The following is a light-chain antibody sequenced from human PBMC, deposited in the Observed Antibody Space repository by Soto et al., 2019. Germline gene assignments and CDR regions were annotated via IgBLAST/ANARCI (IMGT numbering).Light chain of an antibody. CDR2: KAS. CDR3: QQYDSYSPYT. V-gene: IGKV1-5*03. Sequence: EIKMTQFPPTLSASIGDRVTITCRASQTISSSLAWYQQKPGKAPKLLIYKASTLETGVPSRFSGSGSGTEFTLPISSLQPDDFATYYCQQYDSYSPYTFGQGTRLEIK. CDR1: QTISSS. J-gene: IGKJ2*01.